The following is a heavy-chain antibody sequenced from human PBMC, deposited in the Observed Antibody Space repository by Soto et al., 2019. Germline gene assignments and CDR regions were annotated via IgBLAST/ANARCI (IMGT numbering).Heavy chain of an antibody. V-gene: IGHV4-4*07. D-gene: IGHD2-2*01. Sequence: QVQLQESGPGLVKPSETLSLTCSVSGGSIISDYWTWIRQSAGKGLEWIGRISTSGRTTYNPSLKSRVTMSIDTSRNQFFLTLISVTAADTALYYCARLHLPALQGAFDIWGQGTMVTVSS. J-gene: IGHJ3*02. CDR2: ISTSGRT. CDR1: GGSIISDY. CDR3: ARLHLPALQGAFDI.